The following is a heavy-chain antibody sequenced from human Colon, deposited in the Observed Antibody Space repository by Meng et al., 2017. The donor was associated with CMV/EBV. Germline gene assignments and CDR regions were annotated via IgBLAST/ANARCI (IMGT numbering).Heavy chain of an antibody. Sequence: FKFNNYRMNWVRQAPGKGLEWVSSISSVGTYISYADSAKGRFTISRDNAKNSLYLQINGLRGEDTAIYYCARERGGNIVATRLDFDLWGRGTLVTVSS. CDR2: ISSVGTYI. J-gene: IGHJ2*01. V-gene: IGHV3-21*01. D-gene: IGHD2-21*01. CDR3: ARERGGNIVATRLDFDL. CDR1: FKFNNYR.